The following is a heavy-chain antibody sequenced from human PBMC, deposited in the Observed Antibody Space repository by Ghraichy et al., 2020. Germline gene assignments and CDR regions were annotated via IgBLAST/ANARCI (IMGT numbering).Heavy chain of an antibody. CDR3: ARDVEYSGYDSHAFDV. J-gene: IGHJ3*01. CDR1: GFILSDYY. Sequence: GGSLRLSCAASGFILSDYYMSWIRQAPGKGLEWVSYISSSGIIIYYTDSVKGRFTISRDSAKNSLYLQMNSLRAEDTAVYYCARDVEYSGYDSHAFDVWGRGTLVTVSS. V-gene: IGHV3-11*01. D-gene: IGHD5-12*01. CDR2: ISSSGIII.